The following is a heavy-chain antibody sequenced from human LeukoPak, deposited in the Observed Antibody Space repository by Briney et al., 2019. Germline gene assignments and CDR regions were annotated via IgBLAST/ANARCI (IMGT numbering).Heavy chain of an antibody. V-gene: IGHV3-15*01. Sequence: GGSLRLSCAASGFTFTIYAMSWVRQAPGKGLEWVGRIKSRADGGTTETAAPVKGGFTISRSDSENTLFLLMDSLKVEDTAVYYCATTWSSRKGFDYWGQGTLVSVSS. CDR1: GFTFTIYA. D-gene: IGHD3-10*01. CDR2: IKSRADGGTT. CDR3: ATTWSSRKGFDY. J-gene: IGHJ4*02.